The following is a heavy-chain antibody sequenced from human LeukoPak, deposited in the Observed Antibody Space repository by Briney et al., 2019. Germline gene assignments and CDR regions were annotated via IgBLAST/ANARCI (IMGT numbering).Heavy chain of an antibody. J-gene: IGHJ6*02. V-gene: IGHV3-33*01. CDR2: IWFEGAKK. Sequence: SGGSLRLSCTASGFTFSIYGMHCVRQAPGRGLEEGAVIWFEGAKKDYADSVKGRFPIYRDTSKNTLSLQMNSLRAEDTAVYFCARHYSRLDSCDQDWGLAVWGQGTTVTVSS. CDR1: GFTFSIYG. CDR3: ARHYSRLDSCDQDWGLAV. D-gene: IGHD2-15*01.